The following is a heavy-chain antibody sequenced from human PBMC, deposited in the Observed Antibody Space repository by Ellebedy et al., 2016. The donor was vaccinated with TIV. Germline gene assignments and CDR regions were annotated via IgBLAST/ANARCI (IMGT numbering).Heavy chain of an antibody. Sequence: GGSLRLXXSGSGYTFSSYWIGWVRQMPGQGLEWMGIIYPGDSDTRYSPSFQGQVTISADKSTSTAYLHWSSLKASDTAMYYCAREFRVGTTTGFGYWGQGTLVTVSS. J-gene: IGHJ4*02. CDR2: IYPGDSDT. V-gene: IGHV5-51*01. CDR3: AREFRVGTTTGFGY. D-gene: IGHD1-26*01. CDR1: GYTFSSYW.